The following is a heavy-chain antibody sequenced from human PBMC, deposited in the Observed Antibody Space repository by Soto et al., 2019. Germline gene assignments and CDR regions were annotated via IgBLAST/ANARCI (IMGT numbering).Heavy chain of an antibody. CDR2: IYYSGST. D-gene: IGHD1-26*01. Sequence: TXATLSLTFTVSGGSISSYYWSWIRQPPGKGLEWIGYIYYSGSTNYNPSLKSRVTISVDTSKNQFSLKLSSVTAADTAVYYCARMGSGSGSYGRGNWFDPWGQGTLVTVSS. CDR1: GGSISSYY. CDR3: ARMGSGSGSYGRGNWFDP. J-gene: IGHJ5*02. V-gene: IGHV4-59*01.